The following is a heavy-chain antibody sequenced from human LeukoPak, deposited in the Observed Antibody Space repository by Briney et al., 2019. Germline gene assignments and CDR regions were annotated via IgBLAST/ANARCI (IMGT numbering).Heavy chain of an antibody. CDR3: AKDAPRIAAVSYYYYYCGMDV. CDR1: GFTFSSYG. J-gene: IGHJ6*02. CDR2: IRYDGSNK. Sequence: GGSLRLSCAASGFTFSSYGMHWVRQAPGKGLEWVAFIRYDGSNKYHADSVKGRFTISRDNSKNTLYLQMNSLRAEDTAVYYCAKDAPRIAAVSYYYYYCGMDVWGQGTTVTVSS. D-gene: IGHD6-13*01. V-gene: IGHV3-30*02.